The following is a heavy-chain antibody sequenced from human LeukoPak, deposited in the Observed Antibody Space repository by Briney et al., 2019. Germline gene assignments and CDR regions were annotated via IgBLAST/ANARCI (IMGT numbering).Heavy chain of an antibody. J-gene: IGHJ3*02. CDR3: AREYRAVAARYWAFDI. CDR2: ISSSGSII. V-gene: IGHV3-48*03. Sequence: GGSLRLSFAASEFTFSRYEMNWVRQAPGKGLEWVSYISSSGSIIYYADSVKGRFTISRDNAKNSLYLQMNSLRAEDTAVYYCAREYRAVAARYWAFDIWGQGTMVTVSS. CDR1: EFTFSRYE. D-gene: IGHD6-19*01.